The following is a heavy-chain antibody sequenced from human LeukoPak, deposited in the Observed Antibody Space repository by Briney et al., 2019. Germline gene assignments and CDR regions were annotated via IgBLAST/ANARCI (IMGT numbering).Heavy chain of an antibody. CDR2: MNPNSGST. J-gene: IGHJ5*02. V-gene: IGHV1-8*01. CDR1: AYTFTSYD. D-gene: IGHD4-23*01. CDR3: ARDYGGNSGWFDP. Sequence: ASVKVSCKASAYTFTSYDINWVRQAAAQGLEWLGWMNPNSGSTGYAQKFQGRVTLTRDTYIRTAYMELSSLRSEDTAVYYCARDYGGNSGWFDPWGQGTLVTVSS.